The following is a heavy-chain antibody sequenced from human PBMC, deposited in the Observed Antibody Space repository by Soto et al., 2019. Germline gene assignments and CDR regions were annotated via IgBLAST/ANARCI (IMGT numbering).Heavy chain of an antibody. V-gene: IGHV4-30-4*01. D-gene: IGHD3-16*02. CDR3: ARIVESGYTIDFDL. Sequence: QVQLQESGPGLVKPSQTLSLTCTVPGGSISSCDYYWTWIRQPPGKGLEWIGYIYYSGSTNYNPSISSRVTISVDTTKHQFSLNLSSVTAADTAVYYCARIVESGYTIDFDLWGRGTLVTVSS. CDR1: GGSISSCDYY. J-gene: IGHJ2*01. CDR2: IYYSGST.